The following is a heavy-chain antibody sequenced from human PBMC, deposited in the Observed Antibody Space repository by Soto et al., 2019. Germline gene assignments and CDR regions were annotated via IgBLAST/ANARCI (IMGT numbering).Heavy chain of an antibody. CDR1: GFTFSSYW. J-gene: IGHJ4*01. CDR2: IHNDGSTT. D-gene: IGHD1-7*01. CDR3: ARDNWNSY. V-gene: IGHV3-74*01. Sequence: EVQLVESGGGLVQPGGSVRLSCAASGFTFSSYWMHWVRQAPGKGLMWVSRIHNDGSTTRYADSVKGRFTISRDNAKNTLYVQMSSLRVEDTAVYYCARDNWNSYWGQGTLVTVSS.